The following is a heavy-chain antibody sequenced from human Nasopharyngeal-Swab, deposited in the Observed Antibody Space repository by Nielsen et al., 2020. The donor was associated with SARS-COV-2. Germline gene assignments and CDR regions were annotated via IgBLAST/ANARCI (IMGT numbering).Heavy chain of an antibody. CDR2: IDPSDSYT. D-gene: IGHD3-3*01. CDR3: ARQIRFLEWLPYYYYYMDV. CDR1: GYSFTSYW. V-gene: IGHV5-10-1*01. Sequence: GESLKISFKGSGYSFTSYWISWVRQMPGKGLEWMGRIDPSDSYTNYSPSFQGHVTISADKSISTAYLQWSSLKASDAAMYYCARQIRFLEWLPYYYYYMDVWGKGTTVTVSS. J-gene: IGHJ6*03.